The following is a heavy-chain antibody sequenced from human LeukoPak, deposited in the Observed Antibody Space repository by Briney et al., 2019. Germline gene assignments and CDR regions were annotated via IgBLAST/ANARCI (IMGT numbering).Heavy chain of an antibody. Sequence: GGSLRLSCAASGFTFSSYGMHWVRQAPGKGLEWVAFIRYDGSNKYYADSVKGRFTISRDNSKNTLYLQMNSLRAEDTAVYYCARREISGWYVDYWGQGTLVTVSS. CDR3: ARREISGWYVDY. CDR1: GFTFSSYG. V-gene: IGHV3-30*02. D-gene: IGHD6-19*01. CDR2: IRYDGSNK. J-gene: IGHJ4*02.